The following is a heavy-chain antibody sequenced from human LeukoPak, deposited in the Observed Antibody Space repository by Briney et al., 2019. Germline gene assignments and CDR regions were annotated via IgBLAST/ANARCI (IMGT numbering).Heavy chain of an antibody. D-gene: IGHD7-27*01. Sequence: ASVKVSCKASGYTFTGYYMHWVRQAPGQGLEWMGWINGKRGDTNYAQNFQDRVTMTRDTSTSTVYMELSRLTVDDTAVYYCARDHDWGVDYWGQGTLVTVSS. CDR3: ARDHDWGVDY. CDR2: INGKRGDT. CDR1: GYTFTGYY. J-gene: IGHJ4*02. V-gene: IGHV1-2*02.